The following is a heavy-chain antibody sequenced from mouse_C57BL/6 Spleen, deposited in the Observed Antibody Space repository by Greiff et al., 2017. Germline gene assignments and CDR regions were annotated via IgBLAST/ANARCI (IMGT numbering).Heavy chain of an antibody. CDR3: ARGIYYDYEDAMDY. CDR1: GYTFTSYG. V-gene: IGHV1-81*01. Sequence: QVQLQQSGAELARPGASVKLSCKASGYTFTSYGISWVKQRTGQGLEWIGEIYPRSGNTYYNEKFKGKATLTADKSSSTAYMELRSLTSEDSAVYFCARGIYYDYEDAMDYWGQGTSVTVSS. J-gene: IGHJ4*01. CDR2: IYPRSGNT. D-gene: IGHD2-4*01.